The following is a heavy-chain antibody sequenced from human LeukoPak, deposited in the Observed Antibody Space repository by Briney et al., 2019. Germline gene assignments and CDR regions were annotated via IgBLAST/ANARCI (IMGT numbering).Heavy chain of an antibody. D-gene: IGHD5-18*01. CDR3: ARDTAMEYYFDY. Sequence: GGSLRLSCAASGFTFSSYSMNWVRQAPGKGLEWVSSISSSSSYIYYADSVMGRFTISRDNAKNSLYLQMNSLRAEDTAVYYCARDTAMEYYFDYWGQGTLVTVSS. V-gene: IGHV3-21*01. J-gene: IGHJ4*02. CDR2: ISSSSSYI. CDR1: GFTFSSYS.